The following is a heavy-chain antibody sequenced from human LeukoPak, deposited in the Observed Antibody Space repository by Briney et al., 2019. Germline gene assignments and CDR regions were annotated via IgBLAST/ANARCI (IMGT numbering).Heavy chain of an antibody. V-gene: IGHV1-3*01. CDR1: GYTFTSYA. CDR3: ARQDTARDAFDI. D-gene: IGHD6-6*01. J-gene: IGHJ3*02. CDR2: INAGNGNT. Sequence: ASVKVSCKASGYTFTSYAVHWVRQAPGQRLEWMGWINAGNGNTKYSQKFQGRVTITRDTSASTAYMELSSLRSGDTAVYYCARQDTARDAFDIWGQGTMVTVSS.